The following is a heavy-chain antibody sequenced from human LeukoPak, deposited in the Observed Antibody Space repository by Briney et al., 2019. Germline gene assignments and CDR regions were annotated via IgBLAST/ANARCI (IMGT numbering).Heavy chain of an antibody. D-gene: IGHD3-22*01. V-gene: IGHV4-61*02. CDR2: IYTSGST. Sequence: PSQTLSLTCTVSGGSISSGSYYWSWIRQPAGKGLEWIGRIYTSGSTNYNPSLKSRVTISVDTSKNQFSLKLSSVTAADTAVYYCARASYYYDSTDYWGQGTLVTVSS. CDR1: GGSISSGSYY. CDR3: ARASYYYDSTDY. J-gene: IGHJ4*02.